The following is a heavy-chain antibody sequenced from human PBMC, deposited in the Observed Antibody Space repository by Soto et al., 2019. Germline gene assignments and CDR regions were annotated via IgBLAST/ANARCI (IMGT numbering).Heavy chain of an antibody. CDR3: AKDGGGWATIMGSYYYYGMDV. J-gene: IGHJ6*02. Sequence: GASVKVSCKASGYTFTSYGISWVRQAPGQGLEWMGWISAYNGNTNYAQKLQGRVTMTTDTSTSTAYMELRSLRSDDTAVYYCAKDGGGWATIMGSYYYYGMDVWGQGTRVTVSS. CDR1: GYTFTSYG. V-gene: IGHV1-18*01. CDR2: ISAYNGNT. D-gene: IGHD5-12*01.